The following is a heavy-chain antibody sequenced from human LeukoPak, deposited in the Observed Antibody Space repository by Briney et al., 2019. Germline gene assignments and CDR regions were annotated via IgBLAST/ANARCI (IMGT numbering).Heavy chain of an antibody. CDR2: IYKSGST. V-gene: IGHV4-61*09. Sequence: SETLSLTCTVSGGSISSGSYYCSWIRQPAGKGLEWIGHIYKSGSTNYNPSLKSRVTISVDTSKNQFSLKLSSVTAADTAVYYCARGPPPRHCSGGSCYSARFDPWGQGTLVTVSS. CDR3: ARGPPPRHCSGGSCYSARFDP. CDR1: GGSISSGSYY. D-gene: IGHD2-15*01. J-gene: IGHJ5*02.